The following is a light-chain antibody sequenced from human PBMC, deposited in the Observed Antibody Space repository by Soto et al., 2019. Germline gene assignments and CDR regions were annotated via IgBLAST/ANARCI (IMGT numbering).Light chain of an antibody. J-gene: IGLJ1*01. CDR3: NSHTSRGTQV. Sequence: QSALTQPASVSGSPGQSITISCTGTSGDVGGYDYVSWYQQSPGKAPKLIIYEVSKRPSGVTNRFSGSKSDNTASLTISGLQAEDEADYYCNSHTSRGTQVFGTGTKVTVL. CDR2: EVS. CDR1: SGDVGGYDY. V-gene: IGLV2-14*01.